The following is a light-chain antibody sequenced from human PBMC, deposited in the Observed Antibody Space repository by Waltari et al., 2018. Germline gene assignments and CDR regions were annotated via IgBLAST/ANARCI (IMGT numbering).Light chain of an antibody. CDR2: KVS. CDR1: QSLVHSDGNTY. J-gene: IGKJ4*01. CDR3: MQGTHWPLT. Sequence: DVVMTQSPLSLPVTLGQPASISCKSSQSLVHSDGNTYLAWFQQRPGQSPRRLIYKVSTRESGVTDRFSASGSGTDFTLKISRVEAEDVGVYYCMQGTHWPLTFGGGTKVEIK. V-gene: IGKV2-30*02.